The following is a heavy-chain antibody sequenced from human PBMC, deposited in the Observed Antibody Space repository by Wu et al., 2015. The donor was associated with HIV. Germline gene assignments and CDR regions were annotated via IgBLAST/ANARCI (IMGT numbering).Heavy chain of an antibody. J-gene: IGHJ1*01. CDR1: GSNFRNYA. D-gene: IGHD3-22*01. Sequence: QVQLVQSGAEVKKPGSSVKVSCKASGSNFRNYAIIWVRQAPGQGLEWMGRFIPFFGPANFAQKFQDRVTFTADEATSTAYMELSSLRSEDTAVYYCATNHYDSGGYYRAEYFQYVGPGPPWSTVSS. CDR2: FIPFFGPA. CDR3: ATNHYDSGGYYRAEYFQY. V-gene: IGHV1-69*15.